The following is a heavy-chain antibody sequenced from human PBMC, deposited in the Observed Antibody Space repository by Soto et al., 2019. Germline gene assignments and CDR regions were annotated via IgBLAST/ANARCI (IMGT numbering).Heavy chain of an antibody. D-gene: IGHD3-16*01. CDR3: GKCATTVGGVVYNWFDP. Sequence: EVQLLESGGGLVQPGGSLRLSCAASGFTFGHYAMAWVRQAPGKGLEWVSAISATGGSTFYADSVKGRFTISRDNFKKTLNLQINNLRAEATAKYCCGKCATTVGGVVYNWFDPWGKGTLVTVSS. CDR1: GFTFGHYA. CDR2: ISATGGST. V-gene: IGHV3-23*01. J-gene: IGHJ5*02.